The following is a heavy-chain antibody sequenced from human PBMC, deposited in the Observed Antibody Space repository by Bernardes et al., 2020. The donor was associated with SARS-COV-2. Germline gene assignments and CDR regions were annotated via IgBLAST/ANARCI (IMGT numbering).Heavy chain of an antibody. CDR3: ARDAGYGGNNDY. J-gene: IGHJ4*02. V-gene: IGHV3-7*04. D-gene: IGHD2-15*01. CDR1: GFTFSIYW. Sequence: GVLRLSCAASGFTFSIYWMTWVRQAPGKGLEWVAYIKPDGSNKYYVDSVKGRFTISRDNANNLVYLQMNSLRAEDTAVYYCARDAGYGGNNDYWGQGTLVTVSS. CDR2: IKPDGSNK.